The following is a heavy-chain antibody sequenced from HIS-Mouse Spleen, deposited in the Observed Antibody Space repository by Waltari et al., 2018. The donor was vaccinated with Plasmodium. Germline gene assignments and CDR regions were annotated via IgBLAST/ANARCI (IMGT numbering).Heavy chain of an antibody. Sequence: QVQLQQWGAGLLKPSETLSLTCAVYGGSFSGYSWSWIRQPPGKGLGWIGEINHSGSTNYNPSLKSRVTISVDTSKNQFSLKLSSVTAADTAVYYCARVTSSGVYWYFDLWGRGTLVTVSS. CDR2: INHSGST. V-gene: IGHV4-34*01. D-gene: IGHD3-3*01. CDR1: GGSFSGYS. J-gene: IGHJ2*01. CDR3: ARVTSSGVYWYFDL.